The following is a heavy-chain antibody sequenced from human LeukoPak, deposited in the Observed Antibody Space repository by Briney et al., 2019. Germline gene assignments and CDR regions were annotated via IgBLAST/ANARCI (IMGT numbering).Heavy chain of an antibody. V-gene: IGHV4-59*08. D-gene: IGHD6-13*01. Sequence: KPSETLSLTCTVSGGSISSYYWSWIRQPPGKGLEWIGYIYYSGGTNYNPSLKSRVTISVDTSKNQFSLKLSSVTAADTAVYYCAASSSSWYQEDNNNWFDPWGQGTLVTVSS. J-gene: IGHJ5*02. CDR1: GGSISSYY. CDR2: IYYSGGT. CDR3: AASSSSWYQEDNNNWFDP.